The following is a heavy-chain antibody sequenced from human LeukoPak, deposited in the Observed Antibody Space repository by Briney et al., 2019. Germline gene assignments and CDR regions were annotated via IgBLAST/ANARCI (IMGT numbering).Heavy chain of an antibody. Sequence: PGRSLRLSCTASGFTFGDYAVSWFRQAPGKGLEWVGFIRSKAYGGTTEYAASVKGRFTISRDDSKSIAYLQMNSLKTEDTAVYYCTRPYYYDSSGYYGTDYWGQGTLVTVSS. V-gene: IGHV3-49*03. J-gene: IGHJ4*02. CDR3: TRPYYYDSSGYYGTDY. D-gene: IGHD3-22*01. CDR1: GFTFGDYA. CDR2: IRSKAYGGTT.